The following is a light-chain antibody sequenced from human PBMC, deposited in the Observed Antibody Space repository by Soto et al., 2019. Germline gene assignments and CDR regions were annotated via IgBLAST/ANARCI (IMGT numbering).Light chain of an antibody. CDR3: QQYGSSLSIT. CDR1: QSVNSSY. J-gene: IGKJ5*01. CDR2: GAS. V-gene: IGKV3-20*01. Sequence: EIVLTQSPGTLSLSPGERVTLSCRASQSVNSSYLAWYQQKPGQAPRLLIYGASSRATGISDRFSGSGSGTDFTLTISRLEPEDFAVYYCQQYGSSLSITFGQGTRLENK.